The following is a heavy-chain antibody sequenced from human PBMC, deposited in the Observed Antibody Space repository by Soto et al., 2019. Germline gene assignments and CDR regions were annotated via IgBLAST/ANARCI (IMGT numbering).Heavy chain of an antibody. Sequence: SETLSLTCTVSGGSISSGDYYWSWIRQPPGQGLEWIGYMYRTGSTYYNPSLKSRLTISVDRSKNQFSLKLSSVTATDTAVYYCARANGWYGDWFDPWGQGALVTVSS. D-gene: IGHD6-19*01. CDR3: ARANGWYGDWFDP. CDR1: GGSISSGDYY. J-gene: IGHJ5*02. V-gene: IGHV4-30-4*01. CDR2: MYRTGST.